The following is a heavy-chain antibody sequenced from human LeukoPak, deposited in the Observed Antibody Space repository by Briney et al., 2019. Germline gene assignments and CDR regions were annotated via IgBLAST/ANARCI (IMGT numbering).Heavy chain of an antibody. J-gene: IGHJ4*02. V-gene: IGHV3-64*01. CDR2: ITTNGGST. CDR3: ARGYVLLAY. CDR1: GFTFSTYA. Sequence: VGSPRLSPAASGFTFSTYAMHWVRQAPGQGLEYVSAITTNGGSTYYANSVKGRFTISRDNSKNTLYLQMGSLRAEDMAVYYCARGYVLLAYRGQGTLVTVSS. D-gene: IGHD2/OR15-2a*01.